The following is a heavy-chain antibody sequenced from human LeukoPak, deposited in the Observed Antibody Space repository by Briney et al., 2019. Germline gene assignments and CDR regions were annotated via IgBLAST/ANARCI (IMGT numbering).Heavy chain of an antibody. CDR1: GFTVNNKY. D-gene: IGHD3-22*01. V-gene: IGHV3-53*01. Sequence: GGSLRLSCAASGFTVNNKYMTWVRQAPGKGLEWVSLIYNDGRTYYADSVKGRCTISRDNLKNVLYLQMNSLKVEDTALYYCARGLFLSGYLDAFDIWGQGTVVTISS. CDR3: ARGLFLSGYLDAFDI. J-gene: IGHJ3*02. CDR2: IYNDGRT.